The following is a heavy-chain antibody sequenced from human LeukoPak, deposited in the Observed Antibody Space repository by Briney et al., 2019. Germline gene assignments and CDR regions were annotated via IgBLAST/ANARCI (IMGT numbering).Heavy chain of an antibody. CDR1: GYSISSGYY. Sequence: PSETLCLTCAVSGYSISSGYYWGWSRQPPRRGLGWFASIYYSGNTYYNPSLKGRFTISVDTSKNQFSLKLSSVTAADTAFCYCARDPGYCTSGLCDSWGQGTLVTVSS. V-gene: IGHV4-38-2*02. D-gene: IGHD2-8*01. CDR3: ARDPGYCTSGLCDS. J-gene: IGHJ5*01. CDR2: IYYSGNT.